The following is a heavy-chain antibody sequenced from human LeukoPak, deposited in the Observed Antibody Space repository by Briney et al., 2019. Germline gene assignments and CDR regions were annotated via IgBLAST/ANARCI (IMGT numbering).Heavy chain of an antibody. V-gene: IGHV4-59*01. Sequence: SQTLSLTCSVSGGSISTYYWNWIRQTPGKGLEWIGHISYGNTDYNPTLKSRVTISVHTSKNQFSLKLTSVTAADTAVYYCARDKAHSYGRYFDPWGQGALVTVSS. CDR3: ARDKAHSYGRYFDP. J-gene: IGHJ5*02. CDR2: ISYGNT. D-gene: IGHD5-18*01. CDR1: GGSISTYY.